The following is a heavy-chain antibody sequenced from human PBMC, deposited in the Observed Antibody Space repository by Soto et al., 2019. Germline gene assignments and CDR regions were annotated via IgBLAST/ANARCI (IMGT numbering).Heavy chain of an antibody. CDR1: GGTFSSYA. Sequence: SVKVSCKASGGTFSSYAISWVRQAPGQGLEWMGGIIPIFGTANYAQKFQGRVTITADKSTSTAYMELSSLRSEDTAVYYCARGVYYYDSSGYYSSNHGDVWGQGTTVTVSS. CDR3: ARGVYYYDSSGYYSSNHGDV. J-gene: IGHJ6*02. CDR2: IIPIFGTA. D-gene: IGHD3-22*01. V-gene: IGHV1-69*06.